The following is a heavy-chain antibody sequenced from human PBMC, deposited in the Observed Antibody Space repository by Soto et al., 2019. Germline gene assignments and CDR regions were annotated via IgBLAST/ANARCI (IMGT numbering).Heavy chain of an antibody. Sequence: EVQVLESGGGLVQPGGSLRLSCAASGFTFSSYAMSWARQAPGKGLEWVSVISGSGDSTDYADSVKGRFTISRDNFKNTLYLQMNSLRAGDTAVYYCAKAYYGALTGDWFDPWGQGTLVTVSS. J-gene: IGHJ5*02. V-gene: IGHV3-23*01. D-gene: IGHD3-3*01. CDR3: AKAYYGALTGDWFDP. CDR2: ISGSGDST. CDR1: GFTFSSYA.